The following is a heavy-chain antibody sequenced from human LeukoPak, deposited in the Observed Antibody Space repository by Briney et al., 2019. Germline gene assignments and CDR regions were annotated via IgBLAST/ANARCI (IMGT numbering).Heavy chain of an antibody. V-gene: IGHV1-2*02. CDR2: INPNSGGT. Sequence: ASVKVSCKTSGYTSTDFFIYWVRQAPGQGLEWMGYINPNSGGTNYAQKFQCRVTVTRDTSISTVYMELSRLRSDDTAVYYCARDPGIAVSGKYLDYWGQGTLVAVSS. J-gene: IGHJ4*02. CDR1: GYTSTDFF. CDR3: ARDPGIAVSGKYLDY. D-gene: IGHD6-19*01.